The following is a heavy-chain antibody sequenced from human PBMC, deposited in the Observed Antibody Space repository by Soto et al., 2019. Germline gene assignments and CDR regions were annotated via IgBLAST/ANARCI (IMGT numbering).Heavy chain of an antibody. Sequence: QVQLLESGGGLVKPGGSLRLSCAASGFTFSDYYMSWIRQAPGKGLECVAYISVSSTYANYGDSVEGRFTISRDNDEKSLFLQMNSLRADDTAVYYCARGVRYYSSEKPANFDYWGQGALVTVSS. CDR1: GFTFSDYY. V-gene: IGHV3-11*05. D-gene: IGHD2-21*01. CDR3: ARGVRYYSSEKPANFDY. J-gene: IGHJ4*02. CDR2: ISVSSTYA.